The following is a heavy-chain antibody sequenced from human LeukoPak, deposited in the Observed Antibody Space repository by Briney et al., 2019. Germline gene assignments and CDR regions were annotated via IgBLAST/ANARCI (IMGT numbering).Heavy chain of an antibody. J-gene: IGHJ6*02. CDR2: IYYSGST. CDR1: GGSIGDYY. D-gene: IGHD5-12*01. Sequence: SETLSLTCTVSGGSIGDYYWSWIRQAPGKGLEYIGHIYYSGSTNYNPSLKSRVTISVDTSKNQFSLRLSSVTSVDTAVYYCARVSGATITTYYGMDVWGQGTTVTVS. V-gene: IGHV4-59*01. CDR3: ARVSGATITTYYGMDV.